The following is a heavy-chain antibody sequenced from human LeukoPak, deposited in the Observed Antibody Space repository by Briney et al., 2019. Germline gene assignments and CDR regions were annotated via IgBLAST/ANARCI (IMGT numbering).Heavy chain of an antibody. J-gene: IGHJ4*02. CDR1: GDIVSSNSAA. Sequence: SQTLSLTWAISGDIVSSNSAAWNWIRQSPSRGLEWLGRTYYRSKWYNDYAVSVKSRITINPDTSKNQFSLQLNSVTPEDTAVYYCARDPYYYGSGSYSYFDYWGQGTLVTVSS. CDR3: ARDPYYYGSGSYSYFDY. CDR2: TYYRSKWYN. D-gene: IGHD3-10*01. V-gene: IGHV6-1*01.